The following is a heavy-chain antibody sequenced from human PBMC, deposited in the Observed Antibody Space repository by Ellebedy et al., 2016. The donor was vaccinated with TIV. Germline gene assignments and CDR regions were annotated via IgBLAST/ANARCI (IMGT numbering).Heavy chain of an antibody. V-gene: IGHV3-7*01. J-gene: IGHJ5*02. Sequence: GESLKISCAASGFTFSTYWMSWVRQAPGEGLERVANIHQAGSAKDYVDSVKGRFTISRDNGKNSRYIQVNSLRAEDTAVYYCARETDVNTMDLWGQGTLITVSS. CDR1: GFTFSTYW. CDR2: IHQAGSAK. CDR3: ARETDVNTMDL. D-gene: IGHD3-10*01.